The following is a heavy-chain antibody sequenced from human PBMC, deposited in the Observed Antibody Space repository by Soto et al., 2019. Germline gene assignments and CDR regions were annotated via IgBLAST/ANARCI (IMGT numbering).Heavy chain of an antibody. CDR2: INPISGVT. D-gene: IGHD4-17*01. V-gene: IGHV1-2*02. Sequence: ASVKVSCKTSGYTFTAYYMHWVRQAPGQGLEWMGWINPISGVTKYGQKFQGRVTLTRDTSTSTVYMELTSLRSDDTAVYYCARELAYGGKNSPWGQGTLVTVSS. CDR1: GYTFTAYY. J-gene: IGHJ5*02. CDR3: ARELAYGGKNSP.